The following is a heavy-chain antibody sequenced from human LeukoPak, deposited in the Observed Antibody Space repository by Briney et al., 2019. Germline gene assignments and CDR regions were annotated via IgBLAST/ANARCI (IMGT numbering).Heavy chain of an antibody. Sequence: KPSETLSLTCNVSGGSISSSSYYWGWIRQPPGKGLEWIGSIYYSGSTYYNPSLKSRVTISVDTSKNQFSLKLSSVTAADTAVYYCARLSGYGLHYYYHMDVWGKGTTVTVSS. CDR3: ARLSGYGLHYYYHMDV. J-gene: IGHJ6*03. V-gene: IGHV4-39*07. CDR1: GGSISSSSYY. D-gene: IGHD5-12*01. CDR2: IYYSGST.